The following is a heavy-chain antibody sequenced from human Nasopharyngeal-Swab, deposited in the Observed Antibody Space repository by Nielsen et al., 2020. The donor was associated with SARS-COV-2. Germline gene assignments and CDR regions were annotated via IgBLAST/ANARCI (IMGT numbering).Heavy chain of an antibody. D-gene: IGHD1-14*01. CDR3: ARDGCRTITCQGGGNWFDP. J-gene: IGHJ5*02. V-gene: IGHV1-46*01. CDR2: INPSGGRT. Sequence: ASVKVSCKASGYTFTTYHMHWLRQAPGQGLEWMGIINPSGGRTSYAQKFQGRVTMTRDTSTSTVYMEPSSLRSEDTAVYYCARDGCRTITCQGGGNWFDPWGQGTLVTVSS. CDR1: GYTFTTYH.